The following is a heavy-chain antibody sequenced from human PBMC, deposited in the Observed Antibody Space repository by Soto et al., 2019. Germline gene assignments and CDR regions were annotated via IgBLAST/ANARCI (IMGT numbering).Heavy chain of an antibody. D-gene: IGHD6-13*01. CDR3: ARIAAAGYYYYYGMDV. V-gene: IGHV1-69*02. J-gene: IGHJ6*02. CDR1: GGTFSSYT. Sequence: SVKVSCKASGGTFSSYTISWVRQAPGQGLEWMGRIIPILGIANYAQKFQGRVTITADKSTSTAYMELSSLRSEDTAVYYCARIAAAGYYYYYGMDVWGQGTTVTVSS. CDR2: IIPILGIA.